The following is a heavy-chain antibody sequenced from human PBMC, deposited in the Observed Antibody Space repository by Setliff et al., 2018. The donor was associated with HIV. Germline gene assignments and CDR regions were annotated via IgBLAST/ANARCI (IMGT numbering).Heavy chain of an antibody. Sequence: PGGSLRLSCAASGFTVSSNYMTWVRQAPGKGLEWVSVIYSGGSTYYADSVKGRFTISRDNSKNTLYLQMNSLRVEDTAVYFCAKAPYSLDYFDNWGQGTLVTVSS. J-gene: IGHJ4*02. V-gene: IGHV3-66*01. CDR1: GFTVSSNY. CDR2: IYSGGST. CDR3: AKAPYSLDYFDN. D-gene: IGHD3-16*01.